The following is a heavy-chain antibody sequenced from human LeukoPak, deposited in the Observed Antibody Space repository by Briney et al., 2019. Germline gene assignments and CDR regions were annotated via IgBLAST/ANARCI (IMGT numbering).Heavy chain of an antibody. CDR3: ARVADSSSVFDY. D-gene: IGHD6-6*01. J-gene: IGHJ4*02. CDR1: GFTFSSYG. CDR2: IRYDGSNK. Sequence: GGSLRLSCAASGFTFSSYGTHWVRQAPGKGLEWVAFIRYDGSNKYYADSVKGRFTISRDNAKNSLYLQMNSLRAEDTAVYYCARVADSSSVFDYWGQGTLVTVSS. V-gene: IGHV3-30*02.